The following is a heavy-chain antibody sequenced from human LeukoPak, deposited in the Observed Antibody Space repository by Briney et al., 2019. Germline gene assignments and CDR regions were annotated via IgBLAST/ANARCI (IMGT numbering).Heavy chain of an antibody. Sequence: GASVKVSCKVSGYTLRELSMHWVRQVTGGGLEWMGGFDPEDGKIMYAQKFQGRLTMTEDTSTATAYMEMRSLTPEDTAVYYCATVGYGSSWSMPVFEYWGQGTPVTVSS. D-gene: IGHD6-13*01. J-gene: IGHJ4*02. CDR1: GYTLRELS. CDR2: FDPEDGKI. V-gene: IGHV1-24*01. CDR3: ATVGYGSSWSMPVFEY.